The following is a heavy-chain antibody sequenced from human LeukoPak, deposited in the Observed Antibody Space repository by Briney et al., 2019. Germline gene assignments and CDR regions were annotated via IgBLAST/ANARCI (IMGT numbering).Heavy chain of an antibody. Sequence: GGSLRLSCAASGFTFSNYAMSWVRQAPGKGLEWVSALSGSGDNTYYADSVKGRFTISRDNSKNTLYLQMNSLRAEDTAVYYRARGDYYDSSGPDLFDYWGQGTLVTVSS. V-gene: IGHV3-23*01. CDR2: LSGSGDNT. CDR3: ARGDYYDSSGPDLFDY. D-gene: IGHD3-22*01. J-gene: IGHJ4*02. CDR1: GFTFSNYA.